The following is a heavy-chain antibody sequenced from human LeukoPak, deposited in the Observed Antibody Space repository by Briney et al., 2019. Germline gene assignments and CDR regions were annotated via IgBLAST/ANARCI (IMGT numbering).Heavy chain of an antibody. CDR3: ARGDCSSTSCSLGGYYYYYMDV. CDR1: GFTVSSNY. Sequence: GGSLRLSCAASGFTVSSNYMSWVRQAPGKGLEWVSVIYSGGSTYYADSVKGRFTISRDNSKNTLYLQMNSLRAEDTAVYYCARGDCSSTSCSLGGYYYYYMDVWGKGTTVTVSS. D-gene: IGHD2-2*01. CDR2: IYSGGST. J-gene: IGHJ6*03. V-gene: IGHV3-53*01.